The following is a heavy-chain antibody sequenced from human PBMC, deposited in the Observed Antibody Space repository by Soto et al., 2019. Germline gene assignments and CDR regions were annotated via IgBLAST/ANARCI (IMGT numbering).Heavy chain of an antibody. CDR3: ARSQGSSTSLEIYYYYYYGMDV. J-gene: IGHJ6*02. Sequence: GASVKVSCKASGCTFSSYAISWVRQAPGQGLEWMGGITPISGTANYAQKFQGRVTITADESTSTAYMELSSLRSEDTAVYYCARSQGSSTSLEIYYYYYYGMDVWGQGTTVTVSS. CDR2: ITPISGTA. D-gene: IGHD2-2*01. CDR1: GCTFSSYA. V-gene: IGHV1-69*13.